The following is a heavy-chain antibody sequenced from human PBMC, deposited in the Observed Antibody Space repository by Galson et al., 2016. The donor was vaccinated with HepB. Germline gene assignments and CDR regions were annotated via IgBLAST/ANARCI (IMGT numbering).Heavy chain of an antibody. J-gene: IGHJ4*02. CDR2: ISTRRTT. CDR1: GFTFTNFG. CDR3: AKERLVRRYFDH. Sequence: SLRLSCAASGFTFTNFGLSWVRQAPGQGLEWVARISTRRTTYYYDSVQGRFTISRDNSNNNLYLQMNGLNAEDTAGYYCAKERLVRRYFDHWGQGTLLTVSS. D-gene: IGHD1-1*01. V-gene: IGHV3-23*01.